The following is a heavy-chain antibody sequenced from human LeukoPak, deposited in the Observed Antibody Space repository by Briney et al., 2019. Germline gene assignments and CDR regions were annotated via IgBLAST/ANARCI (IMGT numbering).Heavy chain of an antibody. J-gene: IGHJ3*01. D-gene: IGHD2-15*01. V-gene: IGHV3-11*01. CDR1: GFTFSDYY. CDR2: ISSDDTII. CDR3: ARLRGVAVDV. Sequence: PGRSLRLSCAASGFTFSDYYMSWIRQAPGKGLEWVSYISSDDTIIYYPDSVKGRFTISKNNAKSSLFLQMNSLRAEDTAVYYCARLRGVAVDVWGQGTMVTVSS.